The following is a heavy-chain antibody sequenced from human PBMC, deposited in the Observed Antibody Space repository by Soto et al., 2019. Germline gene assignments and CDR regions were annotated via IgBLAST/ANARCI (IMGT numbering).Heavy chain of an antibody. CDR3: ARTIETSRYYDILTGYYTDYYYYMDV. CDR2: IYSGGST. D-gene: IGHD3-9*01. J-gene: IGHJ6*03. V-gene: IGHV3-66*01. Sequence: GGSLILSCATSGFTVSSNYMSGVRQTPGKGLEWVSVIYSGGSTYYADSVKGRFTISRDNSKNTLYLQMNSLRAEDTAVYYCARTIETSRYYDILTGYYTDYYYYMDVWGKGTTVTVSS. CDR1: GFTVSSNY.